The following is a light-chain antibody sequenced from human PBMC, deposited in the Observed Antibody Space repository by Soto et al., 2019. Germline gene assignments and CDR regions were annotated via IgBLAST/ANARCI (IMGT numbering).Light chain of an antibody. CDR1: QSISSF. Sequence: DIQMTQSPSSLSASVGDRVTITCRASQSISSFLNWYQQKPGKAPKFLIYAASSLQSGVPSRFSGSGSGTDFTLTISSLQPEDFATYYCQQSYSTPMYTCGQGTKLEIK. V-gene: IGKV1-39*01. CDR2: AAS. J-gene: IGKJ2*01. CDR3: QQSYSTPMYT.